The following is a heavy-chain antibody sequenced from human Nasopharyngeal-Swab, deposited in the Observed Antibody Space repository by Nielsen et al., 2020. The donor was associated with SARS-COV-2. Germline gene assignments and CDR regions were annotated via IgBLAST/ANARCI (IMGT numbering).Heavy chain of an antibody. D-gene: IGHD6-13*01. J-gene: IGHJ6*02. CDR3: ARNQMSVIAAAGRDYYYGMDV. V-gene: IGHV3-9*01. Sequence: SLKISCAASGFTFDDYAMHWVRQAPGKRVEWVSGISWNSGSIGYADSVKGRFTISRDNAKNSLYLQMNSLRAEDTALYYCARNQMSVIAAAGRDYYYGMDVWGQGTTVTVSS. CDR1: GFTFDDYA. CDR2: ISWNSGSI.